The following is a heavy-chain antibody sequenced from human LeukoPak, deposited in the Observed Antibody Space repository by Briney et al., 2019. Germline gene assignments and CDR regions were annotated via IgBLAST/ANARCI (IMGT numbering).Heavy chain of an antibody. D-gene: IGHD2-15*01. J-gene: IGHJ6*02. CDR2: IYYSGST. Sequence: SETLSLTCTVSGGSISGHYWSWIREPPGKGLEWIGYIYYSGSTNYNPSLKSRVTISVDTSKNQFSLMLSSVTAADTAVYYCARRGEGCSGGSCYPDYTMDVWRQGTTVTVSS. CDR3: ARRGEGCSGGSCYPDYTMDV. V-gene: IGHV4-59*08. CDR1: GGSISGHY.